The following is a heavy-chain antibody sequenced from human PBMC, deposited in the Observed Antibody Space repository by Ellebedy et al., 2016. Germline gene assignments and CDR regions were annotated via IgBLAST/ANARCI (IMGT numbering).Heavy chain of an antibody. D-gene: IGHD4-11*01. CDR1: GNTFTTYW. J-gene: IGHJ4*02. V-gene: IGHV5-51*01. CDR3: ASHTVHGGAISY. Sequence: GESLKISCRDSGNTFTTYWLGWVRQRPGKGLEWMGVIFTGDSDTTYSPSFQGQVTMSADKSTSTAYLQWNSLRASDTAMYYCASHTVHGGAISYWGQGTLVTVSS. CDR2: IFTGDSDT.